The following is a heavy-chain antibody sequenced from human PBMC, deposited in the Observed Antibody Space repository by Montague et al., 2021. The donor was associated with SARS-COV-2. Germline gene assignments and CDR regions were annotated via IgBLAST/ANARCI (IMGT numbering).Heavy chain of an antibody. CDR2: ISWNSNTI. V-gene: IGHV3-9*01. CDR1: GFTFDDFA. J-gene: IGHJ4*02. Sequence: SLRLSCAASGFTFDDFAMYWVRQAPGKGLEWVSGISWNSNTIVYADSVRGRFTISRDNVKNSLFLQMNSLRADDTALYYCAKAMPLLWLGDLSYGFDYWGQGTLVTVSS. CDR3: AKAMPLLWLGDLSYGFDY. D-gene: IGHD3-10*01.